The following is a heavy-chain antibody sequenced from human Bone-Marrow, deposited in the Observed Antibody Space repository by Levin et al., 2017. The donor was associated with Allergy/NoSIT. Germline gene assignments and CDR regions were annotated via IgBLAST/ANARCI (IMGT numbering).Heavy chain of an antibody. J-gene: IGHJ4*02. CDR1: GFTFSIYG. V-gene: IGHV3-33*01. CDR3: ARDGGRGIDYGVDY. D-gene: IGHD4/OR15-4a*01. Sequence: GESLKISCAASGFTFSIYGMHWVRQAPGKGLEWVAVIWYDGSNKYYADSVKGRFTISRDNSKNTLYLQMNSLRAEDTAVYYCARDGGRGIDYGVDYWGQGTLVTVSS. CDR2: IWYDGSNK.